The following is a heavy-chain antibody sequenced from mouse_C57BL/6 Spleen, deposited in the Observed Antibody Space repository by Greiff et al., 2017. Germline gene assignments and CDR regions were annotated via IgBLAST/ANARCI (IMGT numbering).Heavy chain of an antibody. CDR3: ARSSGNYPYFDY. Sequence: VQGVESGAELVRPGASVKLSCKASGYTFTDYYINWVKQRPGQGLEWIARIYPGSGNTYYNEKFKGKATLTAEKSSSTAYMQLSSLTSEDSAVYFCARSSGNYPYFDYWGQGTTLTVSS. CDR2: IYPGSGNT. CDR1: GYTFTDYY. J-gene: IGHJ2*01. D-gene: IGHD2-1*01. V-gene: IGHV1-76*01.